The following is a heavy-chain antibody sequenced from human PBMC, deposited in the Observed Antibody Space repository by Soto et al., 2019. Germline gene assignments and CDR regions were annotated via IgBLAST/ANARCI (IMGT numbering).Heavy chain of an antibody. CDR2: IYWNDDK. Sequence: SGPTLVNPTQTLTLTCTFSGFSLSTSGVGVGWIRQPPGKALEWLALIYWNDDKRYSPSLKSRLTITKGTSKNQVVLTMTNMDPVDTATYYCAQARVVLRYFDWLFSRFDPWGQGALVTVSS. V-gene: IGHV2-5*01. CDR1: GFSLSTSGVG. J-gene: IGHJ5*02. CDR3: AQARVVLRYFDWLFSRFDP. D-gene: IGHD3-9*01.